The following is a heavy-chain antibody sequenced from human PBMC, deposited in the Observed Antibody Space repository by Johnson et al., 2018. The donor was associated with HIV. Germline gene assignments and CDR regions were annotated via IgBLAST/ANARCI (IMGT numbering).Heavy chain of an antibody. CDR3: ARDKANWGPSRDVGAFDI. CDR2: INWNGGST. D-gene: IGHD7-27*01. CDR1: GFAFHDRG. J-gene: IGHJ3*02. V-gene: IGHV3-20*04. Sequence: VQLVESGGGVVQPGRSLRLSCAASGFAFHDRGMSWVRQAPGKGLEWVSGINWNGGSTGYADSVKGRFTISRDNGKNSLHLQMNSLRAEDTAVYYCARDKANWGPSRDVGAFDIWGQGTMVTVSS.